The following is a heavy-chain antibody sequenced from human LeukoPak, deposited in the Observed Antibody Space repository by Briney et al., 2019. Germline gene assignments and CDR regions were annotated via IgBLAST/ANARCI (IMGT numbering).Heavy chain of an antibody. D-gene: IGHD3-9*01. J-gene: IGHJ6*03. CDR2: IGGGAVTT. Sequence: QPGGSLRLSCAASGFTFSIYAMSWVRQAPGEGLEWLSAIGGGAVTTYYADSVKGRFTVSRNNSKNTLYLQMNSLRAEDTATYYCAREDAHYDILTAYYMDVWGKGTTVIVSS. V-gene: IGHV3-23*01. CDR1: GFTFSIYA. CDR3: AREDAHYDILTAYYMDV.